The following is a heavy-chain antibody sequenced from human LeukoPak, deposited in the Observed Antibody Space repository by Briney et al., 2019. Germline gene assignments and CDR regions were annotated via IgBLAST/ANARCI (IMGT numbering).Heavy chain of an antibody. J-gene: IGHJ4*02. V-gene: IGHV1-18*01. Sequence: ASVKVSCKASGGTFSSYAISWVRQAPGQGLEWMGWISAYNGNTNYAQKLQGRVTMTTDTSTSTAYMELRSLRSDDTAVYYCARELTYYGSGSYYLDYWGQGTLVTVSS. CDR1: GGTFSSYA. CDR3: ARELTYYGSGSYYLDY. CDR2: ISAYNGNT. D-gene: IGHD3-10*01.